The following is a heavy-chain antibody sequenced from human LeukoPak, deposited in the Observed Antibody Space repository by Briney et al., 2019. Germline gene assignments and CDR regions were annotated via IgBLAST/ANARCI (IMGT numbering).Heavy chain of an antibody. D-gene: IGHD2/OR15-2a*01. CDR2: IYYSGST. Sequence: KSSQTLSLTCAVSGGSISSGGYSWSWIRQPPGKGLEWIGYIYYSGSTYYNPSLKSRVTISVDTSKNQFSLKLSSVTAADTAVYYCARQYFLVLSLYYFDYWGQGSLVTVSS. CDR3: ARQYFLVLSLYYFDY. J-gene: IGHJ4*02. V-gene: IGHV4-30-2*03. CDR1: GGSISSGGYS.